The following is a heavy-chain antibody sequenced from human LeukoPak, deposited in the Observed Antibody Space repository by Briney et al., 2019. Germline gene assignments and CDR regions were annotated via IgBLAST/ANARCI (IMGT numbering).Heavy chain of an antibody. V-gene: IGHV4-59*08. D-gene: IGHD2-2*03. Sequence: SETLSLTCTVSGGSIRSYYWSWIRQPPGKGLEWIGYIYYSGSTYYNPSLKSRVTISVDTSKNQFSLKLSSVTAADTAVYYCARWVDIVVVPAAGGNWFDPWGQGTLVTVSS. CDR1: GGSIRSYY. CDR2: IYYSGST. CDR3: ARWVDIVVVPAAGGNWFDP. J-gene: IGHJ5*02.